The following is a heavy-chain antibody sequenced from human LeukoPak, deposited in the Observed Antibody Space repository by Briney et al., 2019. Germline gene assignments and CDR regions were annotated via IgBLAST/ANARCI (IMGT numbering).Heavy chain of an antibody. CDR2: ISGSGGST. CDR3: AKGGRYFGWLRYYFDY. J-gene: IGHJ4*02. D-gene: IGHD3-9*01. V-gene: IGHV3-23*01. Sequence: GGSLRLSCAASGFTFSSYAMSWVRQAPGKGLEWVSAISGSGGSTYYADSVKGRFTISRDNSKNTLYLQMNSLRAEDTAVYYCAKGGRYFGWLRYYFDYWGQGTLVTVSS. CDR1: GFTFSSYA.